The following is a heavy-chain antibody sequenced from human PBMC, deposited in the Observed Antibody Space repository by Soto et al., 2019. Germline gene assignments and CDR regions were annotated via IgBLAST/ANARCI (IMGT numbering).Heavy chain of an antibody. J-gene: IGHJ4*02. CDR2: ISAYNGNT. V-gene: IGHV1-18*01. CDR3: ARDRGGSLGTMIVVVTDY. Sequence: ASVKVSCKASGYTFTSYGISWVRQAPGQGLEWMGWISAYNGNTNYAQKLQGRVTMTTDTSTSTAYMELRSLRSDDTAVYYCARDRGGSLGTMIVVVTDYWGQGTLVTVSS. CDR1: GYTFTSYG. D-gene: IGHD3-22*01.